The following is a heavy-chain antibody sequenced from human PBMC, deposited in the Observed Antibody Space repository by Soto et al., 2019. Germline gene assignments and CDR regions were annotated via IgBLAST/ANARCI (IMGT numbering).Heavy chain of an antibody. Sequence: GGSLRLSCAASGFTFSSYGMHWVRQAPGKGLEWVAVISYDGSNKYYADSVKGRFTISRDNSKNTLYLQMNSLRAEDTAVYYCAKDQSYDFWGGYGMDVWGQGTTVTVSS. CDR3: AKDQSYDFWGGYGMDV. CDR2: ISYDGSNK. J-gene: IGHJ6*02. CDR1: GFTFSSYG. V-gene: IGHV3-30*18. D-gene: IGHD3-3*01.